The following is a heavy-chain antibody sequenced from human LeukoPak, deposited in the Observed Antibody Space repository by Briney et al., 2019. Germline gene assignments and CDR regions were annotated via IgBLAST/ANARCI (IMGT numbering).Heavy chain of an antibody. D-gene: IGHD5-12*01. V-gene: IGHV3-66*04. J-gene: IGHJ4*02. CDR1: GFTVGHNY. CDR3: ARRPGGYDWRAFDF. Sequence: PGGSLRLSFAASGFTVGHNYMNWVRQAPGKGLEWVSVIYSDGSTYYADSVKGRFTISRDNYMNTLYLQMNSMRAEDTAVYYCARRPGGYDWRAFDFWGQGILVTVSS. CDR2: IYSDGST.